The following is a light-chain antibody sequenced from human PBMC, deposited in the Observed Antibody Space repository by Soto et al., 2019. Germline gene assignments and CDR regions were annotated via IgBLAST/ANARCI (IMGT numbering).Light chain of an antibody. V-gene: IGKV3-20*01. CDR3: QQYCSSPRGT. J-gene: IGKJ1*01. CDR1: QSSSTY. Sequence: EIVLTQSPGTLSLSLGERATLSCRASQSSSTYLAWYQQKPGQTPRLLIYGASSRATGIPDRFSASGSGTDFTLTISRLEPEDCAVYYCQQYCSSPRGTFGQGTKVEIK. CDR2: GAS.